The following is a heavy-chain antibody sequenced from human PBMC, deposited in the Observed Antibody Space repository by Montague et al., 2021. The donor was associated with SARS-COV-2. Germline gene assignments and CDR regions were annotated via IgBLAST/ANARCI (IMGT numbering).Heavy chain of an antibody. CDR2: ISDSGSN. CDR1: GGSIRSSSHF. V-gene: IGHV4-39*07. Sequence: SETLSLTRTVSGGSIRSSSHFWGWFRQPPGQRLEWIGTISDSGSNYYSPSLKSRAIIAADTSKNQFSLNLRSVTAADAAVYCWGLGRGFAAGNHYYSYYGLDDWGQGTTVTVSS. CDR3: GLGRGFAAGNHYYSYYGLDD. J-gene: IGHJ6*02. D-gene: IGHD6-13*01.